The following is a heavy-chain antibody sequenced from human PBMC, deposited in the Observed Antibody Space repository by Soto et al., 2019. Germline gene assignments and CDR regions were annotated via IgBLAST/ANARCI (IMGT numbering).Heavy chain of an antibody. V-gene: IGHV1-46*03. D-gene: IGHD6-6*01. CDR2: INPSGGST. J-gene: IGHJ4*02. Sequence: ASVKVSCKASGYTFTSYYMHWVRQAPGQGLEWMGIINPSGGSTSYAQKFQGRVTMTRDTSTSTVYMELSSLRSEDTAVYYCGRDKMGLAARPRYYFDYWGQGTLVTSPQ. CDR3: GRDKMGLAARPRYYFDY. CDR1: GYTFTSYY.